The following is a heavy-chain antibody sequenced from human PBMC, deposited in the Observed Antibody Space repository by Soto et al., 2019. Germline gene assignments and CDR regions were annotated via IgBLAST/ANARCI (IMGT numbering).Heavy chain of an antibody. CDR2: IHTSGTT. V-gene: IGHV3-66*01. Sequence: GGSLRLSCVVSGFTVSSNYMSWVRQAPGKGLEWVSFIHTSGTTYYADSEKGRFTISRDNSKNTLYLQMNSLRAEDTAVYYCARDQLDSSGYYREYFQHWGQGT. CDR3: ARDQLDSSGYYREYFQH. D-gene: IGHD3-22*01. CDR1: GFTVSSNY. J-gene: IGHJ1*01.